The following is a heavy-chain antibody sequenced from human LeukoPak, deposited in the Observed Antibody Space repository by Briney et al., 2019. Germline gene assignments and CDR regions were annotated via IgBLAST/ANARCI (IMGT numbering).Heavy chain of an antibody. CDR1: GFTFNTYT. V-gene: IGHV3-48*01. Sequence: GGSLRLSCAASGFTFNTYTMNWVRQAPGKGLEWVSYISGSSGIIDYADSVRGRFTISRDNAKNSLYLQMNSLRAEDTAVYYCARVLYFDWLDAYWGQGTLVTVSS. CDR2: ISGSSGII. J-gene: IGHJ4*02. CDR3: ARVLYFDWLDAY. D-gene: IGHD3-9*01.